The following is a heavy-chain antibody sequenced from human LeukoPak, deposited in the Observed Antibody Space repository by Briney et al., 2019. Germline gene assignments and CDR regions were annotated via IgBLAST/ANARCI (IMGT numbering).Heavy chain of an antibody. CDR3: ARGSDRSSWYDWFDP. CDR1: GFTFSTCS. J-gene: IGHJ5*02. V-gene: IGHV3-30-3*01. Sequence: GRSLRLSCAASGFTFSTCSMHWVRQAPGKGLEWVAVISYDGSTYYYRDSVQGRFTISRDNSKNTLFLQMNSLRAEDTAVYYCARGSDRSSWYDWFDPWGQGTLVTVSS. CDR2: ISYDGSTY. D-gene: IGHD6-13*01.